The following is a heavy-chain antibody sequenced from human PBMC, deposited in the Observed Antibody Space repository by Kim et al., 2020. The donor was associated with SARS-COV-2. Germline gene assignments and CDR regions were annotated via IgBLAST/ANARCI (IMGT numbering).Heavy chain of an antibody. V-gene: IGHV4-34*01. J-gene: IGHJ4*02. Sequence: SETLSLTCAVYGGSFSGYYWSWIRQPPGKGMEWIGEINHSGSTNYNPPLKSRVTISVDTSKNQFSLKLSPGTAAATAVYYCARVRDIVVAPAAIGYWGQGTLVTVSS. CDR1: GGSFSGYY. D-gene: IGHD2-2*01. CDR2: INHSGST. CDR3: ARVRDIVVAPAAIGY.